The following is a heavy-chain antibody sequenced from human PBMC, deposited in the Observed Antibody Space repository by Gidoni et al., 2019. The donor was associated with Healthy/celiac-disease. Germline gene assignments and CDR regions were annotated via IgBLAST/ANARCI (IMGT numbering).Heavy chain of an antibody. CDR2: IIPIFGTA. J-gene: IGHJ4*02. Sequence: QVQLVQSGAEVKKPGSSGKGSCKAAGGSFSSYSISWVRQAPGQGLEWMGGIIPIFGTANYAQKFQGRVTITADESTSTAYMELSSLRSEDTAVYYCARDSGYYYDNPTPPLHWGQGTLVTVSS. D-gene: IGHD3-22*01. CDR1: GGSFSSYS. CDR3: ARDSGYYYDNPTPPLH. V-gene: IGHV1-69*01.